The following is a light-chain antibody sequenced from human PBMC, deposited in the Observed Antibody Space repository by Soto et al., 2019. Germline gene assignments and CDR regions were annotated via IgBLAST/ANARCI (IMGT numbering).Light chain of an antibody. J-gene: IGKJ4*01. V-gene: IGKV4-1*01. CDR3: QQYYTTTAIT. Sequence: DIVMTQSPDSLAVSLGERATINCKSSQSVLHSSNNLNYLAWFQQKPGQPPKLLIYWASTRESGVPDRFSGSGSGTDFTLTISTLQAQDPEVPYSQQYYTTTAITFGGGTKVDI. CDR2: WAS. CDR1: QSVLHSSNNLNY.